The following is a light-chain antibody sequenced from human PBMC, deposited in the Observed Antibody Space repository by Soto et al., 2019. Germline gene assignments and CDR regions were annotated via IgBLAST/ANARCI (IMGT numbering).Light chain of an antibody. Sequence: IVLTQSPATLSLSPGERATLSCRASQSVSTSLAWYQHKPGQAPRLIIYDASKRAPGIPARFSGSGSGTDFTLTISSPELEDFAVYYCQVRDVWPTFGQGTKVDIK. CDR1: QSVSTS. CDR3: QVRDVWPT. J-gene: IGKJ1*01. V-gene: IGKV3-11*01. CDR2: DAS.